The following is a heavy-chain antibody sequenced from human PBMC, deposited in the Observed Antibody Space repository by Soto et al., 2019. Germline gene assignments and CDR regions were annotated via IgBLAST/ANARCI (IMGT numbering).Heavy chain of an antibody. Sequence: QVQLVQSGAEVKKPGSSVKVSCKASGGTFSSYTISWVRQAPGQGLEWMGRIIPILGIANYAQKFQGRVTITADKSTSTAYMELSSLRSEDTAVYYCARVESNGAPLDVWGKGTTVTLSS. V-gene: IGHV1-69*02. CDR3: ARVESNGAPLDV. D-gene: IGHD2-8*01. J-gene: IGHJ6*04. CDR1: GGTFSSYT. CDR2: IIPILGIA.